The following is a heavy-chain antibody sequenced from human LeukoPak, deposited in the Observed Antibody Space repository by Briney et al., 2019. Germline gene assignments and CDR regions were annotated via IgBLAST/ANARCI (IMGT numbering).Heavy chain of an antibody. Sequence: GGSLRLSCAASGFTFSSFGMHWVRQAPGKGLEWVAFIRYDGSNKYYADSVKGRFTISRDNSKNTLYLQMNSLRAEDTAVYYCARSAWAGIAAAGNPGNFDYWGQGTLVTVSS. CDR1: GFTFSSFG. V-gene: IGHV3-30*02. D-gene: IGHD6-13*01. CDR2: IRYDGSNK. CDR3: ARSAWAGIAAAGNPGNFDY. J-gene: IGHJ4*02.